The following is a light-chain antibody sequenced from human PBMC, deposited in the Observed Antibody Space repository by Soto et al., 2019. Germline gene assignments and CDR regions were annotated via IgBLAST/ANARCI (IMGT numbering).Light chain of an antibody. V-gene: IGKV3-11*01. J-gene: IGKJ5*01. CDR1: QSINNY. Sequence: EIVLTQSPVTLSLSPGERATLSRRASQSINNYLAWYQQKTGQAPRLLIYDASNRATGIPARFSGSGSGTDFILTISSLEPEHFAVYYCQQSSNWPPEITFGQGTRLEIK. CDR2: DAS. CDR3: QQSSNWPPEIT.